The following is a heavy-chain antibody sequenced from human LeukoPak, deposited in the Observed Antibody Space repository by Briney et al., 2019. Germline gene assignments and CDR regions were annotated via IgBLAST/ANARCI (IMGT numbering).Heavy chain of an antibody. J-gene: IGHJ4*02. D-gene: IGHD3-10*01. Sequence: SETLSLTCTVSGGSISTYYWSWIRQPPGKGLEWSGYIYYSGSTNYNPSLKSRVTISVDTSKNQFSLKLSSVTAADTAVYYCARDRRGESFDYWGQGTLVTVSS. CDR1: GGSISTYY. CDR2: IYYSGST. CDR3: ARDRRGESFDY. V-gene: IGHV4-59*01.